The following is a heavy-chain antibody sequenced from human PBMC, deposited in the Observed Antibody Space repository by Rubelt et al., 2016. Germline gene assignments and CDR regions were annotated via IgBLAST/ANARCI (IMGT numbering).Heavy chain of an antibody. Sequence: QVQLVQSGAEVKKPGSSVKVSCKASGGTFSNHAITWVRQAPGQGLEWMGGIIPILGKVNYAQKFQGRVTISADNSTCTAYMALGSLRSEDTAVYYGGRDGATWYEDFWGQGTLVTVSS. J-gene: IGHJ4*02. CDR3: GRDGATWYEDF. D-gene: IGHD6-13*01. CDR1: GGTFSNHA. V-gene: IGHV1-69*10. CDR2: IIPILGKV.